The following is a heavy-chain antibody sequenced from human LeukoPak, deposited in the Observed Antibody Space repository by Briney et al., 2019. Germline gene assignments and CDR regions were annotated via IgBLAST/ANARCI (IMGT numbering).Heavy chain of an antibody. J-gene: IGHJ3*02. Sequence: SVKVSCKASGGTFSSYAISWVRQAPGQGLEWMGRIIPIFGTANYAQKLQGRVTITADKSTSTAYMELSSLRSEDTAVYYCLSMASSDAFDIWGQGTMVTVSS. V-gene: IGHV1-69*06. CDR3: LSMASSDAFDI. CDR2: IIPIFGTA. D-gene: IGHD2/OR15-2a*01. CDR1: GGTFSSYA.